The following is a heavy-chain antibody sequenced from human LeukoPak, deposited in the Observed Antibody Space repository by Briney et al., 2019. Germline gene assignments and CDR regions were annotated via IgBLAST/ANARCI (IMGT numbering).Heavy chain of an antibody. V-gene: IGHV4-39*07. CDR3: ARGQGYSYGYEWFDP. D-gene: IGHD5-18*01. CDR2: IYYSGST. Sequence: SETLSLTCTVSGGSISSYYWGWIRQPPGKGLEWIGSIYYSGSTYYNPSLKSRVTISVDTSKNQFSLKLSSVTAADTAVYYCARGQGYSYGYEWFDPWGQGTLVTVSS. J-gene: IGHJ5*02. CDR1: GGSISSYY.